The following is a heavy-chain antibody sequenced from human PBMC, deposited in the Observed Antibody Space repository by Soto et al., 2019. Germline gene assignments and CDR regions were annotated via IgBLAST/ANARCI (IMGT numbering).Heavy chain of an antibody. CDR2: IYYSGST. D-gene: IGHD3-10*01. V-gene: IGHV4-39*01. CDR3: ARLDYGSGSYYFDY. J-gene: IGHJ4*02. Sequence: SETLSLTCTVSGGSISSSSYYWCWILHPPGKGLEWIGSIYYSGSTYYNPSLKSRVTISVDTSKNQFSLKLSSVTAADTAVYYCARLDYGSGSYYFDYWGQGTLVTVSS. CDR1: GGSISSSSYY.